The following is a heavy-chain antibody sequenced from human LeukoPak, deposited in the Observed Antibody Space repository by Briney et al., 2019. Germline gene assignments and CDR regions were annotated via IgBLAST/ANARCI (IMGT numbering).Heavy chain of an antibody. CDR3: ARDRGNIAARHFDP. D-gene: IGHD6-6*01. Sequence: SETLSLTCAVYGGSFSGYYWSWIRQPPGKGLEWIGEINHSGSTNYNPSLKSRVTISVDTSKNQLSLKLSSVTAADTAVYYCARDRGNIAARHFDPWGQGTLVTVSS. V-gene: IGHV4-34*01. J-gene: IGHJ5*02. CDR1: GGSFSGYY. CDR2: INHSGST.